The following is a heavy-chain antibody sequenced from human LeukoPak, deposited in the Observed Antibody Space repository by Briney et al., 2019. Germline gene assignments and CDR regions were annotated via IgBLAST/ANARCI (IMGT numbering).Heavy chain of an antibody. D-gene: IGHD6-19*01. J-gene: IGHJ4*02. CDR2: IYHSGST. CDR3: ARDYSGWLDY. V-gene: IGHV4-34*01. CDR1: GGSFSGYY. Sequence: SETLSLTCAVYGGSFSGYYWSWIRQPPGKGLEWIGYIYHSGSTYYNPSLKSRVTISVDRSKNQFSLKLSSVTAADTAVYYCARDYSGWLDYWGQGTLVTVSS.